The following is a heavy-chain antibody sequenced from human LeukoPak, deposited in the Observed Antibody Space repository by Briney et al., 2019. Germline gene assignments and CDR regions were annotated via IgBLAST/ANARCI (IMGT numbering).Heavy chain of an antibody. Sequence: GGSLRLSCAASGFTFSSYSMNWVRQAPGKGLEWVSSISSSSSYIYYADSVKGRFTISRDNAKNSLYLQMNSLRAEDTAVYYCATAKVRDYDSSGYYLFGYWGQGTLVTVSS. D-gene: IGHD3-22*01. J-gene: IGHJ4*02. CDR1: GFTFSSYS. CDR2: ISSSSSYI. V-gene: IGHV3-21*01. CDR3: ATAKVRDYDSSGYYLFGY.